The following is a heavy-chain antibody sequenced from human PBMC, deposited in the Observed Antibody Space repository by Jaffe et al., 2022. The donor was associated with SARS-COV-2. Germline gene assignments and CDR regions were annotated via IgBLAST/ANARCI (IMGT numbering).Heavy chain of an antibody. Sequence: QVQLQQSGPGLVKPSQTLSLTCAISGDSVSSNSAAWNWIRQSPSRGLEWLGRTYYRSKWYVDYAVSVKSRITITPDTSKNQFSLHLNSVTPDDTAVYYCTRDAPTEKYYDFWSGLDVWGQGTTVTVSS. CDR3: TRDAPTEKYYDFWSGLDV. V-gene: IGHV6-1*01. D-gene: IGHD3-3*01. J-gene: IGHJ6*02. CDR2: TYYRSKWYV. CDR1: GDSVSSNSAA.